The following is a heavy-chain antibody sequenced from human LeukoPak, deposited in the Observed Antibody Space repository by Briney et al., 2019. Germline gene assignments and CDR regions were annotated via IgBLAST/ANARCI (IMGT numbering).Heavy chain of an antibody. CDR2: IYYSGST. CDR3: ARFGGSYYFDY. V-gene: IGHV4-59*01. D-gene: IGHD1-26*01. Sequence: SSETLSLTCTVSGGSISSYYWSWIRQPPGKGLEWIGYIYYSGSTNYNPSLKSRVTISVDTSKNQFSLKLSSVTAADTAVYYCARFGGSYYFDYWGQGTLVTVSS. CDR1: GGSISSYY. J-gene: IGHJ4*02.